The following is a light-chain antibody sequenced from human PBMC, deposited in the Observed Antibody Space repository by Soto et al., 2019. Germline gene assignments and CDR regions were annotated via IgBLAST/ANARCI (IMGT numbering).Light chain of an antibody. CDR1: SSDVGRYNV. CDR2: EVS. Sequence: QSVLTQPPSASGSPGQSVTVSCTGTSSDVGRYNVVFWFQQHPGKVPKLMIYEVSKRPSGVPDRFSGSKSGNTASLTVSGLQAEDEADYYCSAYAGSNNYVFGSGTKLTVL. V-gene: IGLV2-8*01. CDR3: SAYAGSNNYV. J-gene: IGLJ1*01.